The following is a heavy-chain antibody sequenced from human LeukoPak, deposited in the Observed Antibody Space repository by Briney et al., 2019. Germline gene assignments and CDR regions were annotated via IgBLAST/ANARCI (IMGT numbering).Heavy chain of an antibody. Sequence: GGSLRLSCPASGFTFTDFYMNWVRQAPGKGLEWVSWISPTSSYMYYADSVKGRFTISRDNANNSLYLQTNSLRAEDTALYYCVRDADGGNSWFDTWGQGTLVTVSS. D-gene: IGHD4-23*01. CDR2: ISPTSSYM. CDR1: GFTFTDFY. CDR3: VRDADGGNSWFDT. V-gene: IGHV3-21*04. J-gene: IGHJ5*02.